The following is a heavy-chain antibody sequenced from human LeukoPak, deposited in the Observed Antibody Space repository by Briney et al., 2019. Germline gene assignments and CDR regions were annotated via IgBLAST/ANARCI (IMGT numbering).Heavy chain of an antibody. Sequence: SVKVSCKASGGTFSSYAISWVRQAPGQGLEWTGRIIPILGIANYAQKFQGRVTITADKSTSTAYVELSSLRSEDTAVYYCAVAVAYYYYGMDVWGQGTTVTVSS. CDR3: AVAVAYYYYGMDV. CDR1: GGTFSSYA. D-gene: IGHD6-19*01. V-gene: IGHV1-69*04. J-gene: IGHJ6*02. CDR2: IIPILGIA.